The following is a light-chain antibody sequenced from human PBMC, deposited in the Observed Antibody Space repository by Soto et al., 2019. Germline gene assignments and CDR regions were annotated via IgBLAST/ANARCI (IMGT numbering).Light chain of an antibody. CDR1: QSISKH. J-gene: IGKJ1*01. CDR2: AAS. Sequence: DLQMTQSPSSLSASVEGRFIITCRASQSISKHLNWYQQKPGKAPKXXIFAASSLQSGVPSRFSGSRSGPDFTLTISSLKNEDFATYYCQQSYSSTPTFGQGTKVDIK. V-gene: IGKV1-39*01. CDR3: QQSYSSTPT.